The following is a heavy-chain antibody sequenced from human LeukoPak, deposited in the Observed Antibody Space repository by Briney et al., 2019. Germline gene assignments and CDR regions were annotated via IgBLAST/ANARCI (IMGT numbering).Heavy chain of an antibody. CDR1: GFAFSSYS. V-gene: IGHV3-21*01. CDR2: ISSSSSYI. D-gene: IGHD2-2*02. J-gene: IGHJ6*03. Sequence: PGGSLRLSCAASGFAFSSYSMNWVRQAPGKGLEWVSSISSSSSYIYYADSVKGRFTISRDNAKNSLYLQMNSLRAEDTAVYYCARAVDCSSTSCYTSLYYYYMDVWGKGTTVTVSS. CDR3: ARAVDCSSTSCYTSLYYYYMDV.